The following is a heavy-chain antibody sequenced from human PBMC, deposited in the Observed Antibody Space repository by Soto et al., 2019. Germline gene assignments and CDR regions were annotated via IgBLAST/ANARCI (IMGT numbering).Heavy chain of an antibody. D-gene: IGHD2-8*01. CDR2: MNPNSGNT. Sequence: QVQLVQSGAEVKKPGASVKVSCKASGYTFTSYDINWVRQATGQGLEWMGWMNPNSGNTGYAQKFQGRVTMTRNTSISTAYMELSSLRSEDTAVYYCARLDCTTGVCYHYYYGMDVWGQGTTVTVSS. CDR1: GYTFTSYD. J-gene: IGHJ6*02. CDR3: ARLDCTTGVCYHYYYGMDV. V-gene: IGHV1-8*01.